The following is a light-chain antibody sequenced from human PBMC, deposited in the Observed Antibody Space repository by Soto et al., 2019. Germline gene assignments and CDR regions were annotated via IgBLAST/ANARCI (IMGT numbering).Light chain of an antibody. CDR3: QQYNDWPLT. J-gene: IGKJ1*01. Sequence: EIVMTQSPVTLSVSPGERVTLSCRASQSVSSNLAWYQQKPGQAPSLLIYGAFTRATGIPARFSGTGSGTEFTLTISILQSEDCALYYCQQYNDWPLTFGQGTKVDI. CDR2: GAF. CDR1: QSVSSN. V-gene: IGKV3-15*01.